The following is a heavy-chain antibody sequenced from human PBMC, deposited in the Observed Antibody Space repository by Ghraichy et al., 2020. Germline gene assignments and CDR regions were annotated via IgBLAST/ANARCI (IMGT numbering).Heavy chain of an antibody. CDR2: IKQDGSEK. Sequence: LSLTCAASGFTFSSYWMSWVRQAPGKGLEWVANIKQDGSEKYYVDSVKGRFTISRDNAKNSLYLQMNSLRAEDTAVYYCASGAYGDYVVDYWGQGTLVTVSS. CDR3: ASGAYGDYVVDY. CDR1: GFTFSSYW. D-gene: IGHD4-17*01. J-gene: IGHJ4*02. V-gene: IGHV3-7*01.